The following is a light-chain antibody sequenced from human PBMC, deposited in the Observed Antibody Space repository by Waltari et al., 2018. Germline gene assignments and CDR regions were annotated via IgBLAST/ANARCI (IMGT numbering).Light chain of an antibody. J-gene: IGKJ2*01. CDR3: QQYNSYSYT. Sequence: DIQMTHSPSTLSASLGDRVPITCRASQSISSVLAWYQQKPGKAPKLLIYKASSLESGVPSRFSGSGSGTEFTLTISSLQPDDFATYYCQQYNSYSYTFGQGTKLEIK. CDR2: KAS. CDR1: QSISSV. V-gene: IGKV1-5*03.